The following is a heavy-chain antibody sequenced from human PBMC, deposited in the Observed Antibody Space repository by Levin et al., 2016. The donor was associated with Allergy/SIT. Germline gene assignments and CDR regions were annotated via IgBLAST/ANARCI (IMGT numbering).Heavy chain of an antibody. Sequence: WIRQPPGKGLEWIGSVYYSGSTFYNPSLKSRVTISVDTSKNQFSLKVTAVTAADRAVYYCARLVLLPDSWGQGTLVTVSS. CDR2: VYYSGST. D-gene: IGHD3-10*02. CDR3: ARLVLLPDS. V-gene: IGHV4-39*01. J-gene: IGHJ4*02.